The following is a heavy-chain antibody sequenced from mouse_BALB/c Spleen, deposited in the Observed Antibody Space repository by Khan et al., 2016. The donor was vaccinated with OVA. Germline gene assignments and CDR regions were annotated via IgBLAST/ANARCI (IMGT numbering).Heavy chain of an antibody. Sequence: QVQLQQSGPGLVAPTESLSITCTVSGFSLSSYGVNWVRQPPGKGLEWLGVIWGDGSTNYHSALISRLIISKDNSKSQVFLKLNTLQTDDTATYYCAKFTPDYYSMDYWGQGTSVTVSS. J-gene: IGHJ4*01. CDR2: IWGDGST. CDR3: AKFTPDYYSMDY. V-gene: IGHV2-3*01. D-gene: IGHD1-1*01. CDR1: GFSLSSYG.